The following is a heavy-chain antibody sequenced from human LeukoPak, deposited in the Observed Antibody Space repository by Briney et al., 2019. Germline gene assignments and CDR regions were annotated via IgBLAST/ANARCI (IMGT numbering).Heavy chain of an antibody. V-gene: IGHV3-30*18. D-gene: IGHD3-9*01. CDR3: AKGLRYSDN. J-gene: IGHJ4*02. CDR2: ISYDGSNK. Sequence: GGSLRLSCAASGFTFSSYGMHWVRQAPGKGLEWVAVISYDGSNKYYADSVKGRFTISRDNSKNTLYLQMNSLRAEDTAVYYCAKGLRYSDNWGQGSLVTVSS. CDR1: GFTFSSYG.